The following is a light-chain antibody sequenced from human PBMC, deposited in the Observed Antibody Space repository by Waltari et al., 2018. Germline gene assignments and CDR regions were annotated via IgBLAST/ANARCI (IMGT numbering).Light chain of an antibody. Sequence: EIVLTQSPGTLSLSPGERATLSCRASQSVSKYLAGYQQKPGQAPRLLIYDASTRATGIPDRFSGSGWGTDFSLTISRLEPEDFAVYYCQKYGTLPATFGQGTKVQMK. CDR3: QKYGTLPAT. V-gene: IGKV3-20*01. CDR1: QSVSKY. CDR2: DAS. J-gene: IGKJ1*01.